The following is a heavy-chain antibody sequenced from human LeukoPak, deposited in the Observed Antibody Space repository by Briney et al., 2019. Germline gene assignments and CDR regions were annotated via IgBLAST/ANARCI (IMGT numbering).Heavy chain of an antibody. CDR2: INPNSGGT. J-gene: IGHJ4*02. CDR3: ARDSGSGFYEMTY. CDR1: GYTFTGYY. V-gene: IGHV1-2*02. Sequence: GASVKVSCKASGYTFTGYYMHWVRQAPGQGLEWMGWINPNSGGTNYAQKFQGRVTITRDTSASTAYMELSSLRSEDTAVYYCARDSGSGFYEMTYGGQGTLVIVSS. D-gene: IGHD3-22*01.